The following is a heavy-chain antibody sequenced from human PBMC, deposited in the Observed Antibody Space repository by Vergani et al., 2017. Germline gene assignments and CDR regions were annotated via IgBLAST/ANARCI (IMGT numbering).Heavy chain of an antibody. CDR1: GFTLSNYD. CDR2: IQFDGSNQ. D-gene: IGHD3-16*01. J-gene: IGHJ4*02. V-gene: IGHV3-30*02. Sequence: VQLLESGGGVVQRGGSLRLSCATSGFTLSNYDMQWIRQGPGKGLEFVAFIQFDGSNQYYADSVKGRFTLSRDFSKNTLYLQMNSLRTDDTATYYCAKHFRGWGIDYGGQGTQVIVSS. CDR3: AKHFRGWGIDY.